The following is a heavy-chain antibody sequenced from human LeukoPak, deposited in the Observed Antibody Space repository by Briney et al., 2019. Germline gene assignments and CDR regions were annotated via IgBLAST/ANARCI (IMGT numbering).Heavy chain of an antibody. D-gene: IGHD6-6*01. CDR3: ATYSRYSSSSDY. J-gene: IGHJ4*02. Sequence: SETLSLTCAVYGGSFSGYSWNWIRRPPVKGLEWIGEINHSGGTNYNPSLKSRVTISVDTSKNQFSLKLSSVTAADTAVYYCATYSRYSSSSDYWGQGTLVTVSS. V-gene: IGHV4-34*01. CDR2: INHSGGT. CDR1: GGSFSGYS.